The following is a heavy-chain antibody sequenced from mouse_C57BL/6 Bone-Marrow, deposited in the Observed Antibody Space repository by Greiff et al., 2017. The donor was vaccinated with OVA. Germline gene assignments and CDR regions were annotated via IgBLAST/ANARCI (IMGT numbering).Heavy chain of an antibody. D-gene: IGHD1-1*01. Sequence: QVQLQQPGAELVKPGASVKMSCKASGYTFTSYWITWVKQRPGQGLEWIGDIYPGSGSTNYNENFKSKATLTVDTSSSTAYMQLSSLTSEESEVYYGARLLRTGAMDYWGQGTSGTVSS. CDR1: GYTFTSYW. J-gene: IGHJ4*01. CDR3: ARLLRTGAMDY. CDR2: IYPGSGST. V-gene: IGHV1-55*01.